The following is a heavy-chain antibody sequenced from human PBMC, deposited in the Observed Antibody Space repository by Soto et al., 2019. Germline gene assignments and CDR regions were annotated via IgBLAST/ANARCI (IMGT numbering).Heavy chain of an antibody. CDR3: ARGDSLPYRSRSAGH. Sequence: QVQLEQSGAEVKKPGASVKVSCKTSGYTFSTYGVTWVRQAPGQGLEWMGWISGYNGNTNYAQKLQGRVTVTADTSTNTAYMELRSLRSDETAVYYCARGDSLPYRSRSAGHWGQGTLVTVSS. CDR1: GYTFSTYG. V-gene: IGHV1-18*01. J-gene: IGHJ4*02. CDR2: ISGYNGNT. D-gene: IGHD3-16*02.